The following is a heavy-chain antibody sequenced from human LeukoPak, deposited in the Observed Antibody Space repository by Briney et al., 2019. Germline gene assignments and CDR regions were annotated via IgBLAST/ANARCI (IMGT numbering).Heavy chain of an antibody. CDR2: INPNSGGT. J-gene: IGHJ3*02. Sequence: ASVKVSCKASGYTFTGYYIHWVRQAPGQGLEWMGWINPNSGGTNYAQKFQGRVTMTRDTSISTAYMDLSRLRSDDTAVYYCAREFDYDSSGYGDGGNAFDIWGQGTMVTVSS. D-gene: IGHD3-22*01. CDR3: AREFDYDSSGYGDGGNAFDI. V-gene: IGHV1-2*02. CDR1: GYTFTGYY.